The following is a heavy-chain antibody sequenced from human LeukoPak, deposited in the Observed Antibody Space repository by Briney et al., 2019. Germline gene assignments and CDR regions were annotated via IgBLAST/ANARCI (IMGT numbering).Heavy chain of an antibody. CDR3: AIAPYCSSTSCPNWFDP. Sequence: ASVKVSCKASGYTFTGYYMHWVRQAPGQGLEWMGWINPNSGGTNYAQKFQGRVTMTRDTSISTAYMELSRLRSDDTAVYYCAIAPYCSSTSCPNWFDPWGQGTLVTVSP. CDR2: INPNSGGT. D-gene: IGHD2-2*01. V-gene: IGHV1-2*02. J-gene: IGHJ5*02. CDR1: GYTFTGYY.